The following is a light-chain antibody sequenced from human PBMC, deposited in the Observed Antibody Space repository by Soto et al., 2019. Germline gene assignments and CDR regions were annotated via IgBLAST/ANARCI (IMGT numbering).Light chain of an antibody. Sequence: QSALTQPASVSGSPGQSITISCTGTSSDVGGYKYVSWYQHHPGKAPKLMIFEVSNRPSGVSNRFSGSKSGNTASLTISGLQAEDEADYYCSSYTSGSTDVFGTGTKLTVL. CDR3: SSYTSGSTDV. CDR2: EVS. CDR1: SSDVGGYKY. V-gene: IGLV2-14*01. J-gene: IGLJ1*01.